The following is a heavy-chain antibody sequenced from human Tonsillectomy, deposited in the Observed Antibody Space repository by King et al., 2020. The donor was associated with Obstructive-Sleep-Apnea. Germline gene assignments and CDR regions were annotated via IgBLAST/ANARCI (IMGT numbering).Heavy chain of an antibody. CDR3: AKIRKEPTSGWYHEAFDI. D-gene: IGHD6-19*01. J-gene: IGHJ3*02. Sequence: VQLVESGGGLVQPGRSLRLSCAASGFTFDDYAMHWVRQAPGKGLEWVSGITWNSDSIGYADSVKGRFTISRDNAKNSLYLQMNSLRAEDTALYYCAKIRKEPTSGWYHEAFDIWGQGTMVTVSS. CDR2: ITWNSDSI. CDR1: GFTFDDYA. V-gene: IGHV3-9*01.